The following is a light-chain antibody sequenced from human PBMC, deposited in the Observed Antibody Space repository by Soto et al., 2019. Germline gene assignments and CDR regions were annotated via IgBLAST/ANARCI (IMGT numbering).Light chain of an antibody. CDR1: QSVSISY. V-gene: IGKV3-20*01. CDR3: QQYGSSPFT. Sequence: EIVLTQSPGTLSVSPGERATLSCRASQSVSISYLVWYQQKPGQAPRLLISGASRRATGIPDRFSGSGSGTDFTLTISRLEPEDFAVYYCQQYGSSPFTFGPGTKVDMK. CDR2: GAS. J-gene: IGKJ3*01.